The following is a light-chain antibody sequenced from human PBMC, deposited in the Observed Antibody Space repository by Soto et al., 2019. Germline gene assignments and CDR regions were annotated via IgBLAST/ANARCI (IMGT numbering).Light chain of an antibody. CDR3: CSYAGSPRYV. CDR1: SSDVGGYNY. CDR2: DVS. V-gene: IGLV2-11*01. Sequence: HSALTQPRSVSGSPGQSVTISCTGTSSDVGGYNYVSWYQQHPGKAPKVMIYDVSERPSGVPDRFSGSKSGNTASLTISGLQAEDEADYYCCSYAGSPRYVFGTGPKVTVL. J-gene: IGLJ1*01.